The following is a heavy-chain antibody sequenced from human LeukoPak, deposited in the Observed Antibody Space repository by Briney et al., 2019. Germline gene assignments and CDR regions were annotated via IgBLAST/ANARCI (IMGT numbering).Heavy chain of an antibody. V-gene: IGHV4-59*01. J-gene: IGHJ3*02. CDR2: IYYSGST. CDR3: ARHAHCGGDCYSRPRAFDI. CDR1: GGSISSYY. Sequence: SKTLSLTCTVSGGSISSYYWSWIRQPPGKGLEWIGYIYYSGSTNYNPSLKSRVTISVDTSKNQFSLKLSSVTAADTAVYYCARHAHCGGDCYSRPRAFDIWGQGTMVTVSS. D-gene: IGHD2-21*02.